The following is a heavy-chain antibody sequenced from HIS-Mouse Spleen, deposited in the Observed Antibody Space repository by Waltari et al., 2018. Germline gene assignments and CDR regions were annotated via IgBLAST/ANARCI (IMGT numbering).Heavy chain of an antibody. CDR2: IYYSGST. D-gene: IGHD1-26*01. J-gene: IGHJ4*02. CDR1: GGPISSSSYY. CDR3: ARHARGLGASVLDY. Sequence: QLQLQESGPGLVKPSETLSRTCTVSGGPISSSSYYWGWIGPPPGKGLEWIGSIYYSGSTYYNPSLKSRVTISVDTSKNQFSLKLSSVTAADTAVYYCARHARGLGASVLDYWGQGTLVTVSS. V-gene: IGHV4-39*01.